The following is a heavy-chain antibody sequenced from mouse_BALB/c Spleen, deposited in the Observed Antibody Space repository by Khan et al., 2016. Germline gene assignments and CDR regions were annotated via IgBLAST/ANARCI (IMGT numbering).Heavy chain of an antibody. D-gene: IGHD2-14*01. CDR2: INPYNDGT. Sequence: EVQLQESGPDLVKPGASVKMSCKASGYTFTSYVMHWVKQKPGQGLEWIGYINPYNDGTKYNEKFKGKATLTSDKSSSTAYMEVSSLTSEDSAFYYCSRFDRYQPWFAYWGQGTLVTVSA. J-gene: IGHJ3*01. V-gene: IGHV1S136*01. CDR3: SRFDRYQPWFAY. CDR1: GYTFTSYV.